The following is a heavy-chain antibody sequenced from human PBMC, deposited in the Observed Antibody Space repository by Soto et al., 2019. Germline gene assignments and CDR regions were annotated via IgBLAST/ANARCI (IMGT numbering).Heavy chain of an antibody. CDR1: GFTFSGYG. Sequence: QVQLVESGGGVVQPGKSLRLSCAASGFTFSGYGMHWVRQAPGKGLEWVAVISYHGRNKYYVDSVKGRFTISRDDSKTTLYLQMDSVRAEDTAVYYCVKDGSLEVPDVPLEEYYFDHWGQGTLVTVSS. CDR2: ISYHGRNK. J-gene: IGHJ4*02. D-gene: IGHD3-3*01. CDR3: VKDGSLEVPDVPLEEYYFDH. V-gene: IGHV3-30*18.